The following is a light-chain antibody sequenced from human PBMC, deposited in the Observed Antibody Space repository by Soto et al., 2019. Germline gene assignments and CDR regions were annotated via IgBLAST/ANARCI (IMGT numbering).Light chain of an antibody. V-gene: IGLV2-14*03. CDR3: NSYTSSSTYV. CDR2: DVT. CDR1: SSDVGGFNY. J-gene: IGLJ1*01. Sequence: QSALTQPASVSGSPGQSITISCTGTSSDVGGFNYVSWYQQHPGKAPKLMIYDVTNRPSGVSYRFSGSKSGNTASLTISGLQAEDEADYYCNSYTSSSTYVFGTGNQVTVL.